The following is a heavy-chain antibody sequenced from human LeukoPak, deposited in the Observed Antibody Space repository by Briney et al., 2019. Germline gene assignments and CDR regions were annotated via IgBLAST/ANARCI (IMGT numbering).Heavy chain of an antibody. CDR3: ASLTLIWSGYYG. V-gene: IGHV3-21*01. CDR1: GFTFSSYS. D-gene: IGHD3-3*01. CDR2: ISSSSSYI. J-gene: IGHJ4*02. Sequence: PGGSPRLSCAASGFTFSSYSMNWVRQAPGKGLEWVSSISSSSSYIYYADSVKGRFTISRDNAKNSLYLQMNSLRAEDTAVYYCASLTLIWSGYYGGGQGTLVTVSS.